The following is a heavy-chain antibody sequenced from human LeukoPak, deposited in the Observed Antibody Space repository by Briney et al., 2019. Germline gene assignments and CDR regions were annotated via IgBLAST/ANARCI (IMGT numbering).Heavy chain of an antibody. D-gene: IGHD3-10*01. V-gene: IGHV1-18*01. J-gene: IGHJ4*02. CDR1: GYTFTSYG. CDR2: ISAYNGNT. CDR3: ARVTMVRGVIIGNDDY. Sequence: ASVTVSCKASGYTFTSYGISWVRQAPGQGLGWMGWISAYNGNTNYAQKLQGRVTMTTDTSTSTAYMELRSLRSDDTAVYYCARVTMVRGVIIGNDDYWGQGTLVTVSS.